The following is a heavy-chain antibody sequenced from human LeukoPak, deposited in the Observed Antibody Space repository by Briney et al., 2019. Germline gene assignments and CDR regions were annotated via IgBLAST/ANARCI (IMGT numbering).Heavy chain of an antibody. CDR2: ISSDGNNK. V-gene: IGHV3-30*01. Sequence: GRSLRLSCVASGFNFRTYAMHWVRQAPGKGLEWVTIISSDGNNKYYADSVKGRFTISRDNSKNTLYLQMNSLRAEDTAVYYCARPTYIRHPPGYFDYWGQGTLVTVSS. D-gene: IGHD1-1*01. CDR1: GFNFRTYA. J-gene: IGHJ4*02. CDR3: ARPTYIRHPPGYFDY.